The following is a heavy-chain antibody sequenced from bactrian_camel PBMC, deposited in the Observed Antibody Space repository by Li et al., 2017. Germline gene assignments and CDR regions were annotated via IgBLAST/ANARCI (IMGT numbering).Heavy chain of an antibody. D-gene: IGHD2*01. V-gene: IGHV3S55*01. Sequence: HVQLVESGGGSVQAGGSLSLSCAASGLTFVGGNCMGWFRQSPGDVREGVASLGSDGTTTYADSVTGRFTISKGNAKDTLYLQMNSLKPEDTAMYYCAADPPGCSGRQGGYWGQGTQVTVS. CDR2: LGSDGTT. CDR3: AADPPGCSGRQGGY. J-gene: IGHJ6*01. CDR1: GLTFVGGNC.